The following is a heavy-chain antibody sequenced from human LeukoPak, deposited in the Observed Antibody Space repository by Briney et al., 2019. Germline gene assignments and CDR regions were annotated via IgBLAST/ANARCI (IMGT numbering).Heavy chain of an antibody. V-gene: IGHV1-2*02. D-gene: IGHD6-6*01. CDR1: GYTFTGYY. J-gene: IGHJ4*02. CDR2: INPNSGGT. Sequence: GASVKVSCKASGYTFTGYYMHWVRQAPGQGLEWMGWINPNSGGTNYAQKFQGRVTTTKDTSISTAYMELSRLRSDDTAVYYCARAGAARKGGPFDYWGQGTLVTVSS. CDR3: ARAGAARKGGPFDY.